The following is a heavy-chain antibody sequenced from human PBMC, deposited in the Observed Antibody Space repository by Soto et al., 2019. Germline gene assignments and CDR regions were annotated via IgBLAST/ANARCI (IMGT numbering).Heavy chain of an antibody. CDR2: ISSSSSYI. D-gene: IGHD3-3*01. V-gene: IGHV3-21*01. Sequence: GGSLRLSXAASGFTFSSYSMNWVRQAPGKGLEWVSSISSSSSYIYYADSVKGRFTISRDNAKNSLYLQMNSLRAEDTAVYYCARDSPPNRIFGVVNWFDPWGQGTLVTVSS. CDR3: ARDSPPNRIFGVVNWFDP. CDR1: GFTFSSYS. J-gene: IGHJ5*02.